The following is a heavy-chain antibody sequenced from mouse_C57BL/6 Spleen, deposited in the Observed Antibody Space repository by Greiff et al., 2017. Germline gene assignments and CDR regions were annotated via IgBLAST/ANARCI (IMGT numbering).Heavy chain of an antibody. J-gene: IGHJ2*01. CDR1: GYAFSSYW. D-gene: IGHD4-1*01. CDR3: ARGGGTKYYFDY. CDR2: IYPGDGDT. Sequence: QVQLKESGPELVKPGASVKISCKASGYAFSSYWMNWVKQRPGKGLEWIGQIYPGDGDTNYNGKFKGKATLTADKSSSTAYMQLSSLTSEDSAVYFCARGGGTKYYFDYWGQGTTLTVSS. V-gene: IGHV1-80*01.